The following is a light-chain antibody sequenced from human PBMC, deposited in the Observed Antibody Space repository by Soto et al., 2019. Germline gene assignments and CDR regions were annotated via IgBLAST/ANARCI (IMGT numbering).Light chain of an antibody. CDR2: EVS. CDR1: SSDVGGYNY. J-gene: IGLJ2*01. Sequence: QSVLTQPASVSGSPGQSITISCTGTSSDVGGYNYVSWYQQHPGKAPKLMIYEVSNWPSGVSDRFSGSKSDNTASLTISGLRAEDEADYYCSSYTSSSTLVLFGGGTKLTVL. V-gene: IGLV2-14*01. CDR3: SSYTSSSTLVL.